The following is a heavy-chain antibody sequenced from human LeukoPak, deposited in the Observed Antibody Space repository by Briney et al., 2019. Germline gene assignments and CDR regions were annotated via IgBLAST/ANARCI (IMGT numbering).Heavy chain of an antibody. J-gene: IGHJ6*03. Sequence: GGSLRLSCAASGFTFSSYWMSWVRQAPGQGLERVANIKQDGSEKYYVDSVKCRFTISRDNAKNALYLQMNSLRAEDTAVYYCARAGYCSSTSCYYYYYYMDVWGKGTTVTVSS. CDR2: IKQDGSEK. D-gene: IGHD2-2*01. CDR3: ARAGYCSSTSCYYYYYYMDV. V-gene: IGHV3-7*01. CDR1: GFTFSSYW.